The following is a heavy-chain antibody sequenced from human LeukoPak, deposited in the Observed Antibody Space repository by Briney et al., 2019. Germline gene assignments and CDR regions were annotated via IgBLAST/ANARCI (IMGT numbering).Heavy chain of an antibody. CDR3: ARSFDGGNSLGY. J-gene: IGHJ4*02. V-gene: IGHV4-59*01. D-gene: IGHD4-23*01. CDR1: GGSISSYY. CDR2: IYYSGST. Sequence: SETLSLTCTVSGGSISSYYWSWIRQPPGKGLEWIGYIYYSGSTNYNPSLKSRVTISVDTSKNQFSLKLSSVTAADTAVYYCARSFDGGNSLGYWGQGTLVTVSS.